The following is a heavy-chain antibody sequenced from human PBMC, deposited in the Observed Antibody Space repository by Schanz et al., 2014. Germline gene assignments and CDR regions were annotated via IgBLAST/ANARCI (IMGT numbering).Heavy chain of an antibody. D-gene: IGHD3-10*01. V-gene: IGHV1-2*02. CDR1: GYTFVGYY. J-gene: IGHJ5*02. CDR3: AREGTVIRGLSGWFDP. Sequence: QVQLVQSGPEVKKPGASVRVSCPASGYTFVGYYIHWLRQAPGQGLEWMGWINPDSGDTNYAQKFQGRVTMTRDTSISTVYMELSRLRSDDTAVYYCAREGTVIRGLSGWFDPWGQGTLVTVSS. CDR2: INPDSGDT.